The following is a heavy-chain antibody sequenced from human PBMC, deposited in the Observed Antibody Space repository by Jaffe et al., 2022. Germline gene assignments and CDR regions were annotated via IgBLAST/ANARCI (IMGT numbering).Heavy chain of an antibody. V-gene: IGHV3-48*03. D-gene: IGHD6-13*01. J-gene: IGHJ4*02. CDR1: GFTFKIYD. CDR3: ARGQHLD. CDR2: IGGGRDTI. Sequence: LAESGGGLVQPGGSLRLSCAASGFTFKIYDMTWVRQAPGKGLEWISYIGGGRDTIYYADSVKGRFTISRDNGKNTLYLQMDSLRADDTAIYYCARGQHLDWGQGTLVTVAS.